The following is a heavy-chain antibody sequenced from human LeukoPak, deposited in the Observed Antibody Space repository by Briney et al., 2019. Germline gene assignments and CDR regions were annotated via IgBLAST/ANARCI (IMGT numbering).Heavy chain of an antibody. V-gene: IGHV3-30-3*01. J-gene: IGHJ4*02. D-gene: IGHD6-13*01. CDR3: ASGVAAAGTSYFDY. Sequence: GGSLRLSCAASGFSFTNYWMHWVRQAPGKGLEWVAVISYDGSNKYYADSVKGRFTISRDNSKNTLYLQMNSLRAEDTAVYYCASGVAAAGTSYFDYWGQGTLVTVSS. CDR1: GFSFTNYW. CDR2: ISYDGSNK.